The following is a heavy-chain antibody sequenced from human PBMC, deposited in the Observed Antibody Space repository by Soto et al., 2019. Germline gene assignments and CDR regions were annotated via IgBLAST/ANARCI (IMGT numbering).Heavy chain of an antibody. CDR3: ARRVVPAANEEYYFDY. CDR2: IIPIFGTA. J-gene: IGHJ4*02. V-gene: IGHV1-69*01. CDR1: GDTFSSYA. D-gene: IGHD2-2*01. Sequence: QVQLVQSGAEVKKPGSSVKVSCKASGDTFSSYAISWVRQAPGQGLEWMGGIIPIFGTANYAQKFQGRVTITADESTSTAYMDLSSLRSEDTAVYYCARRVVPAANEEYYFDYWGQGTLVTVSS.